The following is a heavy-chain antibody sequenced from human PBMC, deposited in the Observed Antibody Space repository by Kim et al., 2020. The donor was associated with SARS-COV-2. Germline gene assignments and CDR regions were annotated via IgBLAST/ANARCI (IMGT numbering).Heavy chain of an antibody. J-gene: IGHJ4*02. V-gene: IGHV3-48*03. Sequence: GGSLRLSCAASGFTFSSYEMNWVRQAPGKGLEWVSYISSSGSTIYYADSVKGRFTISRDNAKNSLYLQMNSLRAEDTAVYYCARGEGAAAGTLPDYWGQGTLFTVSS. D-gene: IGHD6-13*01. CDR1: GFTFSSYE. CDR3: ARGEGAAAGTLPDY. CDR2: ISSSGSTI.